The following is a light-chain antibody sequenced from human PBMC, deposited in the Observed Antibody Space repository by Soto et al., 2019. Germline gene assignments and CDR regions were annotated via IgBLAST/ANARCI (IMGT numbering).Light chain of an antibody. CDR3: QKYDGVPWT. CDR1: QGISHY. J-gene: IGKJ1*01. Sequence: DIQMTQSPSSLSASVGDRVTITCRASQGISHYLAWYQQRPGKVPRLLIHTASTLQSGVSSRFSGSGSGTEFTLTISSLQAEDVATYYCQKYDGVPWTFGRGTKVEIK. CDR2: TAS. V-gene: IGKV1-27*01.